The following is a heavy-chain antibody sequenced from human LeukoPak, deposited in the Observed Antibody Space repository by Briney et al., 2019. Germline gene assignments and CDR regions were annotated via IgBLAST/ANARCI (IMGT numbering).Heavy chain of an antibody. CDR2: ISYDGSNK. V-gene: IGHV3-30*14. CDR1: GFTFSSYA. J-gene: IGHJ3*02. CDR3: ARDRRVGATTDALDT. D-gene: IGHD1-26*01. Sequence: PGGSLRLSCAASGFTFSSYAMHWVRQAPGKGLEWVTVISYDGSNKYYADSVKGRFTISRDNSKNTLYLQMNSLRPEDTAVYYCARDRRVGATTDALDTWGPGTMVTVSS.